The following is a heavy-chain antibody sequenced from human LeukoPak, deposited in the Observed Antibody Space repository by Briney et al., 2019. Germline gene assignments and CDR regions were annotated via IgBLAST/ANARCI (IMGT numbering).Heavy chain of an antibody. D-gene: IGHD5-18*01. Sequence: GRSLRLSCAASGFTFSRNGMHWVRQAPGKGLEWVALIWYDGSREYYADSVKGRLTISRDNSKNTLFLHIDSLRAEDTALYYCARAVGRYASTETAMDELDYWGQGTLVTVSS. CDR2: IWYDGSRE. V-gene: IGHV3-33*01. CDR1: GFTFSRNG. J-gene: IGHJ4*02. CDR3: ARAVGRYASTETAMDELDY.